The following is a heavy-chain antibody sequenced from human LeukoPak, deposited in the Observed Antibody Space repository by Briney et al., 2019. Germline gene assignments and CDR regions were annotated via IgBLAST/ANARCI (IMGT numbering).Heavy chain of an antibody. CDR2: IYSNNT. D-gene: IGHD3-10*01. CDR1: GFTVSTNS. V-gene: IGHV3-66*03. Sequence: GGSLRLSCTVSGFTVSTNSMSWVRQAPGMGLEWVSFIYSNNTHYSDSVKGRFTISRDNSKNTLYLQMNSLRAEDTAVYYCAKDGLGGFGDYMDVWGKGTTVTISS. J-gene: IGHJ6*03. CDR3: AKDGLGGFGDYMDV.